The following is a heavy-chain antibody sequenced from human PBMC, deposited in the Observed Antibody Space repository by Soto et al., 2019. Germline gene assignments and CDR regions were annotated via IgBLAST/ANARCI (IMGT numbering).Heavy chain of an antibody. CDR3: ANRPLRDHTFDY. Sequence: PGGSLRLSCAASGFTFSNYAMNWVRQAPGKGLEWVSGISASGGSTNYADSVKGRFTISRDNSKNTLCLQMNSLRAEETAVYYCANRPLRDHTFDYWGQGTLVTVSS. D-gene: IGHD4-17*01. V-gene: IGHV3-23*01. CDR2: ISASGGST. CDR1: GFTFSNYA. J-gene: IGHJ4*02.